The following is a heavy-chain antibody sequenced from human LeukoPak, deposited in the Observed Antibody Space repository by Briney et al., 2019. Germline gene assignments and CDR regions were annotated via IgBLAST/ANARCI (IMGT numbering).Heavy chain of an antibody. V-gene: IGHV1-2*02. J-gene: IGHJ6*03. CDR2: INPNSGGT. Sequence: ASVKVSCKASGYTFTGYYMHWVRQAPGQGLEWMGWINPNSGGTNYAQKFQGRVTMTRDTSISTAYMELSRLRSDDTAVYYCARDLAHYYDSSGYYGSYYYYYMDVWGKGTTVTVSS. D-gene: IGHD3-22*01. CDR1: GYTFTGYY. CDR3: ARDLAHYYDSSGYYGSYYYYYMDV.